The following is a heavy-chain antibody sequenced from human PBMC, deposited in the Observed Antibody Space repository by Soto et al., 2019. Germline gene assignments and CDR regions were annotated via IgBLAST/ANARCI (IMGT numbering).Heavy chain of an antibody. J-gene: IGHJ6*02. CDR3: ARARVVSPALYYYGMDV. Sequence: PSETLSLTCTVSGDSISSYYWTWIRQPPGKGLEWIGYVNNSGTTHYSPSLKSRVTISLDTSKNQFSLKLSSVTAADTAVYYCARARVVSPALYYYGMDVWGQGTTVTVS. CDR2: VNNSGTT. CDR1: GDSISSYY. V-gene: IGHV4-59*12.